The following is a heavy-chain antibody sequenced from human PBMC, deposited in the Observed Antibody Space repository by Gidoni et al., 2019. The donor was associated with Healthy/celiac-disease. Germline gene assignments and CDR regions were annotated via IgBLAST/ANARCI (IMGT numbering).Heavy chain of an antibody. CDR2: IYYSGST. CDR3: ARHVISPSGPSSSSGMTWFDP. Sequence: QLQLLESGPGLVKPSETLSLTCTVPGRSLSSSSYYWGWIRQPPGKVLEWIGSIYYSGSTYYDPSLKSRVTISVDTSKNQFSLKLSSVTAADTAVYYCARHVISPSGPSSSSGMTWFDPWGQGTLVTVSS. J-gene: IGHJ5*02. V-gene: IGHV4-39*01. CDR1: GRSLSSSSYY. D-gene: IGHD6-6*01.